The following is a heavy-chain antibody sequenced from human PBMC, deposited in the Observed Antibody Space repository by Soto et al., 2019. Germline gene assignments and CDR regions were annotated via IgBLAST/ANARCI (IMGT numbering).Heavy chain of an antibody. D-gene: IGHD6-6*01. J-gene: IGHJ1*01. CDR1: GGSISSGGYY. V-gene: IGHV4-31*03. Sequence: QVQLQESGPGLVKPSQTLSLTCTVSGGSISSGGYYWSWIRQHPGKGLEWIGYIYYSGSTYYNPYLKRRVTISVDTSKNQFSLKLSSVTAADTAVYYCASSLSEYSSSTEYFQHWGQGTLVTVSS. CDR3: ASSLSEYSSSTEYFQH. CDR2: IYYSGST.